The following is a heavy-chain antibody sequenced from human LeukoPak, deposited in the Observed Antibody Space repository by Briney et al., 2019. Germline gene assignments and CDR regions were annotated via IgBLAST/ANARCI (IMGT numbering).Heavy chain of an antibody. D-gene: IGHD1-14*01. CDR2: IIPIFGTT. V-gene: IGHV1-69*13. Sequence: ASVKVSCKASGYTFTSYGISWVRQAPGQGLDWMGGIIPIFGTTNHAQKFQGRVTITADESTSTAYMELSSLRSEDTAVYYCATDHHRAFDIWGQGTMVTVSS. CDR3: ATDHHRAFDI. J-gene: IGHJ3*02. CDR1: GYTFTSYG.